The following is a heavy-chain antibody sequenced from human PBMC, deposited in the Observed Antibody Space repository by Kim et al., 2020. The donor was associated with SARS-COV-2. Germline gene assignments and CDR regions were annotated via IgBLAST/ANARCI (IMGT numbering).Heavy chain of an antibody. D-gene: IGHD1-1*01. Sequence: NYAQKLQVRVTMTTDTSTSTAYMELRSLRSDDTAVYYCARDPGTTGNDYWGQGTLVTVSS. CDR3: ARDPGTTGNDY. V-gene: IGHV1-18*01. J-gene: IGHJ4*02.